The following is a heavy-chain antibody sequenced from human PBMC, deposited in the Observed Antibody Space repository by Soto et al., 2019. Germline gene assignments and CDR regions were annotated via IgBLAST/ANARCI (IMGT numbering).Heavy chain of an antibody. V-gene: IGHV3-48*02. CDR1: VFTFSSYS. CDR3: ARDRGVVAATPHWFDP. J-gene: IGHJ5*02. D-gene: IGHD2-15*01. Sequence: PWWSLRFSCSASVFTFSSYSMNWVRQAPGKGLEWVSYISSSSSTIYYADSVKGRFTISRDNAKNSLYLQMNSLRDEDTAVYYCARDRGVVAATPHWFDPWGQGTLVTVSS. CDR2: ISSSSSTI.